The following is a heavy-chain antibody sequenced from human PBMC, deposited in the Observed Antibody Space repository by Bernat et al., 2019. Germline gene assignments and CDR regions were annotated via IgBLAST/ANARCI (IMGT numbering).Heavy chain of an antibody. D-gene: IGHD2-15*01. CDR1: GFTFSSYA. V-gene: IGHV3-30-3*01. CDR3: AREIVVVVAATYYYYSMDV. CDR2: ISYDGSNK. Sequence: QVQLVESGGGVVQPGRSLRLSCAASGFTFSSYAMHWVRQAPGKGLEWVAVISYDGSNKYYADSVKGRFTISRDNSKNTLYLQMNSLRAEDTAVYYCAREIVVVVAATYYYYSMDVWGQGTTVTVSS. J-gene: IGHJ6*02.